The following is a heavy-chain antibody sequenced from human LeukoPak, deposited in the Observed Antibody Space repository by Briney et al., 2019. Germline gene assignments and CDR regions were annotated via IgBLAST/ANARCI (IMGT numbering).Heavy chain of an antibody. V-gene: IGHV4-30-2*01. Sequence: SETLSLTCAVSGGSISSGGYSWSWIRQPPGKGLEWIGYIYHSGSTYYNPSLKSRVTISVDRSKNQFSLKLSSVTAADTAVYYCARLYGDYDYWGQGTLVTASS. CDR1: GGSISSGGYS. CDR2: IYHSGST. J-gene: IGHJ4*02. CDR3: ARLYGDYDY. D-gene: IGHD4-17*01.